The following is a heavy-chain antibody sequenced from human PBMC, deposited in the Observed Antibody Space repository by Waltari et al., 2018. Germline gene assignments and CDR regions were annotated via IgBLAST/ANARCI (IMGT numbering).Heavy chain of an antibody. CDR3: ARHEDDVSTGHFTWFDS. CDR2: IFYSGPT. J-gene: IGHJ5*01. D-gene: IGHD3-9*01. V-gene: IGHV4-39*01. CDR1: GGSMISSSYF. Sequence: QLRESGPGLVKPSETLSLRCSVSGGSMISSSYFWAWIRQPPGKGLGWIGSIFYSGPTYQNPSLRSRVAMSIDTSNNHFSLRMTSMTAADTAMYYCARHEDDVSTGHFTWFDSWGQGTLVIVSS.